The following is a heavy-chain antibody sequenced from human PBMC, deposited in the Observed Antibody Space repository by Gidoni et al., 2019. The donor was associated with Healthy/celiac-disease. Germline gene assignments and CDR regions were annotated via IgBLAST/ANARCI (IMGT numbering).Heavy chain of an antibody. V-gene: IGHV2-70*01. CDR2: IDWDDDK. Sequence: QVTLRESGPALVTPTQTLTLTCTFSGFSLSTSGMCVSWIRQPPGKALEWLALIDWDDDKYYSTSLKTRLTISKDTSKNQVVLTMTNMDPVDTATYYCARGTTVVTPAYYYYGMDVWGQGTTVTVSS. CDR3: ARGTTVVTPAYYYYGMDV. CDR1: GFSLSTSGMC. J-gene: IGHJ6*02. D-gene: IGHD4-17*01.